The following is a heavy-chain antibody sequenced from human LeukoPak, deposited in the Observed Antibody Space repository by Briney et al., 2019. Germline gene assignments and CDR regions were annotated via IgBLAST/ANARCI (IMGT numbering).Heavy chain of an antibody. CDR1: GFIFSSYS. Sequence: GSLRLSCAASGFIFSSYSMNWVRQAPGKGLEWVSSISSSSSYIYYADSVKGRFTISRDNAKNSLYLQMNSLRAEDTAVYYCARDLIAEGFDYWGQGTLVTVSS. CDR3: ARDLIAEGFDY. J-gene: IGHJ4*02. V-gene: IGHV3-21*01. CDR2: ISSSSSYI. D-gene: IGHD6-13*01.